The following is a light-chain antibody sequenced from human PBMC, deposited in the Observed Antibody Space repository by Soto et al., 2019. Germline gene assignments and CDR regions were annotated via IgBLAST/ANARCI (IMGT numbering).Light chain of an antibody. CDR2: GAS. V-gene: IGKV3-15*01. Sequence: EIVLTQSPGTLSLSPGERDTLSCRASQSVSSSYLAWYQQKPGQAPRLLIYGASTRATGIPVRFSGSGFGTEFTLTISSLQSEDFAVYYCQQYKNWPLFGQGTRLEIK. J-gene: IGKJ5*01. CDR1: QSVSSSY. CDR3: QQYKNWPL.